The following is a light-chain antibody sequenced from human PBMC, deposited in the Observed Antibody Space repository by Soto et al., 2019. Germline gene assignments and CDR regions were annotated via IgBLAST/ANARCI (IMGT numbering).Light chain of an antibody. V-gene: IGLV2-8*01. CDR3: SPHGGARHSL. CDR1: TSDY. J-gene: IGLJ2*01. Sequence: QSALTQPPSASGSPGQSVTISCTGTTSDYVSWYQQYPGKAPKLMIYDVTKRPSGVPDRFSGSKSGTTASLTVSGLQAEDEANYFCSPHGGARHSLFGGGTKLPAL. CDR2: DVT.